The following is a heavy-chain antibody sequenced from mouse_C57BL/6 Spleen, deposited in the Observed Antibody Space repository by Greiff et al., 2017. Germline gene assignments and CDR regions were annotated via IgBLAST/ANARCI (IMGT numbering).Heavy chain of an antibody. Sequence: VQLQQSGAELVKPGASVTLSCKASGYAFSSYWMHWVKQRPGQGLEWIGQIYPGAGDTNYNREFKGKATLTAAKSSSTAYMHLSSLTSEDSSGYFCARIGSSSCFDYWGQGTILTGSS. V-gene: IGHV1-80*01. J-gene: IGHJ2*01. CDR1: GYAFSSYW. D-gene: IGHD1-1*01. CDR2: IYPGAGDT. CDR3: ARIGSSSCFDY.